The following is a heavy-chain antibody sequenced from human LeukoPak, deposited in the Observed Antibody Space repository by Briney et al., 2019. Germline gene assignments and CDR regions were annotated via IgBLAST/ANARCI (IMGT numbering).Heavy chain of an antibody. CDR3: AADYYDSSGYYQDY. J-gene: IGHJ4*02. CDR2: IVVGRGNT. D-gene: IGHD3-22*01. CDR1: GFTFTSSA. V-gene: IGHV1-58*02. Sequence: ASVKVSCKASGFTFTSSAMQWVRRARGQRLEWIGWIVVGRGNTNYAQKFQERVTITRDMSTSTAYMELSSLRSEDTAVYYCAADYYDSSGYYQDYWGQGTLVTVSS.